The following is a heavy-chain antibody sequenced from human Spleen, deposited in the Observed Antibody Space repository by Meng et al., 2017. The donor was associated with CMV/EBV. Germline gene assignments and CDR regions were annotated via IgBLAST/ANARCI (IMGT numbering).Heavy chain of an antibody. Sequence: IHWMRQAPQDGLQWQGWIRPDSGATGCAQSARSRHAMTRDTSIRTACMELSELRPDETAEYFCERGSNYYDFNGYYYDKSFDNWGQGTMVTVSS. CDR3: ERGSNYYDFNGYYYDKSFDN. D-gene: IGHD3-22*01. J-gene: IGHJ3*02. V-gene: IGHV1-2*02. CDR2: IRPDSGAT.